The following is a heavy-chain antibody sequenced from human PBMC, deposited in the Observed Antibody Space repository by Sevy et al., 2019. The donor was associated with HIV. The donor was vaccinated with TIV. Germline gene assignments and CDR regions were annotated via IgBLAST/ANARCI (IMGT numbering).Heavy chain of an antibody. J-gene: IGHJ5*02. CDR3: CTEGNVLLAEGWGHWFDP. CDR1: GFTFNNAW. Sequence: GGSLRLSCAASGFTFNNAWMSWVRQAPGKGLEWIGRIKNKPDAGTTDYAAPVKGRFTISRDDSKNTLYLQMNSLKTEDTAVYYCCTEGNVLLAEGWGHWFDPWGQGTLVTVSS. D-gene: IGHD2-8*01. CDR2: IKNKPDAGTT. V-gene: IGHV3-15*01.